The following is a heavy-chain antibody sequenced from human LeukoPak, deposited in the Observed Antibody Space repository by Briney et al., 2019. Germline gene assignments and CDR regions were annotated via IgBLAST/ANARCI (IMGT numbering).Heavy chain of an antibody. CDR2: ISSSSSYI. J-gene: IGHJ4*02. V-gene: IGHV3-21*01. D-gene: IGHD6-13*01. Sequence: GGSLRLSCVASGFSFSSYSMNWVRQAPGKGLEWISCISSSSSYIYYADSVKGRFTISRDNAKNSVYLQMNSLRAEDTAVYYCTRAVAAADFSPGYWGQGTLVTVSS. CDR1: GFSFSSYS. CDR3: TRAVAAADFSPGY.